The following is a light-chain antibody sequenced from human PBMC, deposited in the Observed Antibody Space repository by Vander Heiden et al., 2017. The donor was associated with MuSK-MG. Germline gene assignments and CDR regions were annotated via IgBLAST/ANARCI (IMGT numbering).Light chain of an antibody. J-gene: IGLJ2*01. CDR1: SSDVGGYNY. CDR3: SSYTGSTALV. CDR2: EVS. V-gene: IGLV2-14*01. Sequence: QSPLTPPAPVPVSPGQSVTISCTGTSSDVGGYNYVSWYQQHPGKAPKLMIYEVSNRPSGVSDRFSGSKSANTASLTVSGLQAEDEADYYCSSYTGSTALVFGGGTKLTVL.